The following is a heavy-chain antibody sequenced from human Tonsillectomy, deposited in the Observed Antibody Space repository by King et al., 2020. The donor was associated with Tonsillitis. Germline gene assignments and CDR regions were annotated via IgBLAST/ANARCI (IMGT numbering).Heavy chain of an antibody. D-gene: IGHD2-15*01. CDR2: LIPLFGEK. Sequence: QLVQSGAEVNKPGSSVQVSCKASVGTFSSYAISWVRQAPGPGLEWIGGLIPLFGEKDYAQKFQGGVPITADESTSPAYMELSSLRSEDTAVYYCARQRSVGSFFDYWGQGTLVTVSS. V-gene: IGHV1-69*12. CDR1: VGTFSSYA. CDR3: ARQRSVGSFFDY. J-gene: IGHJ4*02.